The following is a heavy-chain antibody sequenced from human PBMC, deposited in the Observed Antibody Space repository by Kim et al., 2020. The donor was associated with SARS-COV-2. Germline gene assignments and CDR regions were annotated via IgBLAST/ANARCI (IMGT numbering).Heavy chain of an antibody. CDR1: GDSVSSNSAA. D-gene: IGHD1-26*01. CDR3: SRDAPSGSYFNY. J-gene: IGHJ4*02. Sequence: SQTLSLTCASSGDSVSSNSAAWNWIRQSPSRGLEWLGRTYYRSKWKNDYALFMKGRISISPDTSKNQFSLQLNSVTPEDTAVYYCSRDAPSGSYFNYWGQGTLVTVSS. V-gene: IGHV6-1*01. CDR2: TYYRSKWKN.